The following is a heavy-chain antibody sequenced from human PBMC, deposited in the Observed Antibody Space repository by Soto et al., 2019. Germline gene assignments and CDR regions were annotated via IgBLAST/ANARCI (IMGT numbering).Heavy chain of an antibody. CDR1: GGSISSSSYY. CDR3: ARHLTYCSAGSCYSDFPYYGMDA. D-gene: IGHD2-15*01. J-gene: IGHJ6*02. Sequence: PSETLSLTCTVSGGSISSSSYYWGWIRQPPGKGLEWIGSIFYSGSTYYNPSLKSRVTISVDTSKNQFSLKLSSVTAADTAVYYCARHLTYCSAGSCYSDFPYYGMDAWGQGTTVTVS. CDR2: IFYSGST. V-gene: IGHV4-39*01.